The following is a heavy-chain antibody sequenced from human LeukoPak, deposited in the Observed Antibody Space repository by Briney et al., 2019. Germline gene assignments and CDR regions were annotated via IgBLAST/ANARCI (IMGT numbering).Heavy chain of an antibody. CDR3: ASTYCSSTSCYDYYYMDV. D-gene: IGHD2-2*01. J-gene: IGHJ6*03. V-gene: IGHV1-18*01. Sequence: ASVKVSCKASGYTFTSYGISWVRQAPGQGLEWMGWISAYNGNTNYAQKLQGRVTMTTDTSTSTAYMELRSLRSEDTAVYYCASTYCSSTSCYDYYYMDVWGKGTTVTVSS. CDR1: GYTFTSYG. CDR2: ISAYNGNT.